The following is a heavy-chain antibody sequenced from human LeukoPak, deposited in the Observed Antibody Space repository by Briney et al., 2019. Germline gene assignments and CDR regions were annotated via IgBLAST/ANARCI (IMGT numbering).Heavy chain of an antibody. CDR3: AYCSNGVCYKAGLDY. CDR1: GFTFSNYG. J-gene: IGHJ4*02. CDR2: ISDSGSST. D-gene: IGHD2-8*01. Sequence: PGGSLRLSCAASGFTFSNYGMNWVRQAPGKGLGWVSTISDSGSSTYYADSVKGRFTISRDNSRNTLYLQMNSLRAEDTALYYCAYCSNGVCYKAGLDYWGQGTLVTVSS. V-gene: IGHV3-23*01.